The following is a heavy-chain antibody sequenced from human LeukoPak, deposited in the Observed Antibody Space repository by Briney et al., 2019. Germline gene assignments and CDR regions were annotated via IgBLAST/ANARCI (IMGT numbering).Heavy chain of an antibody. CDR2: IYSGGST. V-gene: IGHV3-66*01. J-gene: IGHJ5*02. CDR3: AKDYYGSGRRGWFDP. CDR1: GFTVSSNY. D-gene: IGHD3-10*01. Sequence: TGGSLRLSCAASGFTVSSNYMSWVRQAPGKGLEWVSVIYSGGSTYYADSVKGRFTISRDNSKNTLYLQMNSLRAEDTAVYYCAKDYYGSGRRGWFDPWGQGTLVTVSS.